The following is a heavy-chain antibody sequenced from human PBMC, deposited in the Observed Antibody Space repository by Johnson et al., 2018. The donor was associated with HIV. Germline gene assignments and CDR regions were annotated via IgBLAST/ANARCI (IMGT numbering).Heavy chain of an antibody. Sequence: VQLVESGGGVVRPGGSLRLSCAASRFTFDDYAMHCVRQAPGQGLEWVSGLRWNRGSVDYADSVKGRFTLSRDNAKNSLYLQMNSLRTEDTAFYYCAREGSVGATIFTMFDAFDIWGQGTMVTVSS. J-gene: IGHJ3*02. CDR1: RFTFDDYA. CDR3: AREGSVGATIFTMFDAFDI. V-gene: IGHV3-9*01. CDR2: LRWNRGSV. D-gene: IGHD1-26*01.